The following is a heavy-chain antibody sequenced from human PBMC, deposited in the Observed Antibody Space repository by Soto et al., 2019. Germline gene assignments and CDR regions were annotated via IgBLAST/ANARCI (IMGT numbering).Heavy chain of an antibody. D-gene: IGHD3-3*01. J-gene: IGHJ4*02. V-gene: IGHV4-34*01. CDR2: INHSGST. CDR1: GGSFSGYY. Sequence: QVQLQQWGAGLLKPSETLSLTCAVYGGSFSGYYWSWIRQPPGKGLEWIGEINHSGSTNYNPSLKSRVTISVDTSKNQFSLKLSSVTAADTAVYYCARQDFWSGYDYWGQGTLVTVSS. CDR3: ARQDFWSGYDY.